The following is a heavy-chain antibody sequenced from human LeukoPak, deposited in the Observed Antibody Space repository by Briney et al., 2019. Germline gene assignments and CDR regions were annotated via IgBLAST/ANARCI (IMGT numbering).Heavy chain of an antibody. CDR1: GFTFSSYG. CDR3: AGGLDYYDSSGPGAFDI. V-gene: IGHV3-30*03. Sequence: GGSLRLSCAASGFTFSSYGMHWVRQAPGKGLEWVAVISYDGSNKYYADSVKGRFTISRDNSKNTLYLQMNSLRAEDTAVYYCAGGLDYYDSSGPGAFDIWGQGTMVTVSS. J-gene: IGHJ3*02. CDR2: ISYDGSNK. D-gene: IGHD3-22*01.